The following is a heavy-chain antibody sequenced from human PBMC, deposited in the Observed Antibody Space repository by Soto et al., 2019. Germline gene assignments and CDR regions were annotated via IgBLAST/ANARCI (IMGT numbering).Heavy chain of an antibody. D-gene: IGHD6-6*01. CDR3: AGDRSNSPDYFDY. V-gene: IGHV4-30-4*01. CDR1: GGSISSDDYY. Sequence: SETLSLTCTVSGGSISSDDYYWSWIRQPPGKGLEWIGHIYYSGRTYYNPSLKSRLTISVDTSKNQFSLKLSSVSAADTAVYFCAGDRSNSPDYFDYWGQGTLVTVSS. J-gene: IGHJ4*02. CDR2: IYYSGRT.